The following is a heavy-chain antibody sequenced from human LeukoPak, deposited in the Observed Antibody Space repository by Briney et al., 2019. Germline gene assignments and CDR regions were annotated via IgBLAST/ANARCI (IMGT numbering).Heavy chain of an antibody. CDR2: IYSGGNT. J-gene: IGHJ4*02. CDR3: ARVSGYSGYDTLDY. V-gene: IGHV3-53*01. Sequence: PGGSLRLSCAASGFSVSSTYMSWVRQAPGKGLEWVSIIYSGGNTYYADSVKGRFTISRDNSKNTLYLQMNSLRADDTAGYYCARVSGYSGYDTLDYWGQGTLVTVS. CDR1: GFSVSSTY. D-gene: IGHD5-12*01.